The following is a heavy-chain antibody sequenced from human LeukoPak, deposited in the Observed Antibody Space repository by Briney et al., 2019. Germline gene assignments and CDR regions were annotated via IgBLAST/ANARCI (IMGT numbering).Heavy chain of an antibody. CDR2: VDDTGST. D-gene: IGHD5-12*01. CDR1: GGSLSGSS. CDR3: ARRDSGYAPTALQE. J-gene: IGHJ1*01. Sequence: PSETLSLTCAVYGGSLSGSSWSWIRQPPGKGLEWIGEVDDTGSTNYNPSLKSRATISADTPKRQFSLTLPSVTAAHTAVYYCARRDSGYAPTALQEWGQGTLVTVSA. V-gene: IGHV4-34*01.